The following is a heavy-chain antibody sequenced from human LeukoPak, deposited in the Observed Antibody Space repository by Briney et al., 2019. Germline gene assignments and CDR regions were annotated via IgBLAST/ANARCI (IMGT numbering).Heavy chain of an antibody. D-gene: IGHD6-13*01. V-gene: IGHV3-21*01. CDR3: ARTANFAAGYYIDY. Sequence: GGSLRLSCVVSGFSLSNYAMSWVRQAPGKGLEWVSSISGSSRHKYYADSVKGRFTISRDNAKNSLYLQMNSLRAEDTAVYYCARTANFAAGYYIDYWGQGTLVTVSS. CDR2: ISGSSRHK. J-gene: IGHJ4*02. CDR1: GFSLSNYA.